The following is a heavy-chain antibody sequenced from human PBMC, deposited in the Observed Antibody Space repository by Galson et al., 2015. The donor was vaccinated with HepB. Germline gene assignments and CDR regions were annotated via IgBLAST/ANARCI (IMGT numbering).Heavy chain of an antibody. J-gene: IGHJ6*02. CDR2: MSYDSNNK. Sequence: SLRLSCAASAFTFSTYGMHWVRQAPGKGLEWVAVMSYDSNNKYYADSVEGRFTISRDNSKNTLYLQVNSLRAEDTAVYYCAKDRGGGSHRLYGMDVWGQGTTVTVSS. CDR1: AFTFSTYG. V-gene: IGHV3-30*18. D-gene: IGHD2-15*01. CDR3: AKDRGGGSHRLYGMDV.